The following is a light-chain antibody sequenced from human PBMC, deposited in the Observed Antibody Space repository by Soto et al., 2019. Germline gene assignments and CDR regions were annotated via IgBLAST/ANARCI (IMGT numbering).Light chain of an antibody. J-gene: IGKJ1*01. CDR1: QSVGSN. CDR2: GAS. Sequence: ETVMTQSPATLSVSPGERATLSCRASQSVGSNLALYQQTPGRAPRLLIYGASTRATGIPARFSGSGSGTEFTLTISSLQSGDFAVYYCQQYNDWPRTFGQGTKVEIK. CDR3: QQYNDWPRT. V-gene: IGKV3-15*01.